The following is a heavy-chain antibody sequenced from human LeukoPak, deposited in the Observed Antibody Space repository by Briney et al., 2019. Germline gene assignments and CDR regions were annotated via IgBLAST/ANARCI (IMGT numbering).Heavy chain of an antibody. CDR2: INTNTGNP. Sequence: ASVKVSCKASGYTFTSYAMNWVRQAPGQGLEWMGWINTNTGNPTYAQGFTGRFVFSLDTSVSTAYLQISSLKAEDTAVYYCTWVVPADRYYYYGMDVWAKGPRSPSP. CDR1: GYTFTSYA. D-gene: IGHD2-2*01. V-gene: IGHV7-4-1*02. CDR3: TWVVPADRYYYYGMDV. J-gene: IGHJ6*02.